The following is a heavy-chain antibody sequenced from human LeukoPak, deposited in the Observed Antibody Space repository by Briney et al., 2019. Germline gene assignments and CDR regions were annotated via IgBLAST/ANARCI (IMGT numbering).Heavy chain of an antibody. Sequence: ASAKVSCKASGYTFSGYYIHWVRQAPGQGLEWMGWINTSSGGTKYAQKFQGRVTMTRDTSISTAYMDLSTLTSDDTAVYFCARRYCSGGSCYPDYWGQGTLVTVSS. D-gene: IGHD2-15*01. V-gene: IGHV1-2*02. CDR1: GYTFSGYY. CDR2: INTSSGGT. CDR3: ARRYCSGGSCYPDY. J-gene: IGHJ4*02.